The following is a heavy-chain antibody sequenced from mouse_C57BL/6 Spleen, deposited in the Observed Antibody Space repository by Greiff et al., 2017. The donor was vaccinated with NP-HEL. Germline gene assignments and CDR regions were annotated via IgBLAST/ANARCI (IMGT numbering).Heavy chain of an antibody. CDR2: LDPSDSYT. Sequence: VHLQPRCSYLFKPGASVKLSCKASGYTFTSYWMQWVQQRPGQGLEWIGELDPSDSYTNYNQKFKGKATLTVEPSSSTAYIQLSSLTSEDSAVYYCARRNYYGSSYGYFDVWGTGTTVTVSS. CDR3: ARRNYYGSSYGYFDV. V-gene: IGHV1-50*01. CDR1: GYTFTSYW. D-gene: IGHD1-1*01. J-gene: IGHJ1*03.